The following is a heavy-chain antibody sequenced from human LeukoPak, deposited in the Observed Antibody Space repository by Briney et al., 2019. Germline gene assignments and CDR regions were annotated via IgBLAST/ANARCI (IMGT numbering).Heavy chain of an antibody. CDR1: GGSVSSGSYY. V-gene: IGHV4-61*01. Sequence: SETLSLTCTVSGGSVSSGSYYWSWIRQPPGKGLEWIGNIYYSGSTNYNPSLKSRVTISVDTSKNQFSLKLSSVTAADTAVYYCARVSRGYRGFFDYWGQGTLVTVSS. J-gene: IGHJ4*02. CDR2: IYYSGST. CDR3: ARVSRGYRGFFDY. D-gene: IGHD5-18*01.